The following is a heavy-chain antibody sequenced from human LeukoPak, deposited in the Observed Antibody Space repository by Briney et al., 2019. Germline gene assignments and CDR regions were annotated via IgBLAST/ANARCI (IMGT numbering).Heavy chain of an antibody. CDR1: GGSISSGGYY. D-gene: IGHD2-2*01. CDR2: IYYSGST. J-gene: IGHJ4*02. CDR3: ASLPGPYCGSTSCEDY. V-gene: IGHV4-31*03. Sequence: PSQTLSLTCTVSGGSISSGGYYWSWIRQHPGKGLEWIGYIYYSGSTYYNPSLKSRVTISVDTSKNQLSLKLSSVTAADTAVYYCASLPGPYCGSTSCEDYWGQGTLVTVSS.